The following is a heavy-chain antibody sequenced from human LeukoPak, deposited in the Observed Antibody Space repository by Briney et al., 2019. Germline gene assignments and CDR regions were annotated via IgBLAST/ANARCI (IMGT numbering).Heavy chain of an antibody. D-gene: IGHD2-2*01. Sequence: GGSLRLSCAASGFTFSSYAMSWVRQAPGKGLEWVSAISGSGGSTYYADSVKGRFTISRDNSKNTLYLQMNSLRAEDTAVYYCAKDSRGYCSSTSCYGPHDYWGQGTLVTVSS. CDR3: AKDSRGYCSSTSCYGPHDY. J-gene: IGHJ4*02. V-gene: IGHV3-23*01. CDR2: ISGSGGST. CDR1: GFTFSSYA.